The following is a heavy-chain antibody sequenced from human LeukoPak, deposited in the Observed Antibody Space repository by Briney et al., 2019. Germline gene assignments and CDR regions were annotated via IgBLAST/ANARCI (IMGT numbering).Heavy chain of an antibody. V-gene: IGHV3-23*01. CDR2: ISGSGIST. Sequence: GGSLRLSCAASGCTFSAYAMSWVRQAPGKGREWVSGISGSGISTYYADSVKGRFTISRDNSKNTLYMQMNSLRAEDTAVYYCGKGRGYNWNYDEWGADYWGQGTLVTVSS. J-gene: IGHJ4*02. D-gene: IGHD1-7*01. CDR3: GKGRGYNWNYDEWGADY. CDR1: GCTFSAYA.